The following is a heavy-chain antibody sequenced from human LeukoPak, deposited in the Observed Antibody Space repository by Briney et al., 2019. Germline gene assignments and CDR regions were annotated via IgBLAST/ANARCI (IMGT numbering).Heavy chain of an antibody. J-gene: IGHJ4*02. V-gene: IGHV1-18*01. Sequence: ASVKVSCKASGYTFTSYGISWVRQAPGQGLEWMGWISAYNGNTHYAQKLQGRVTMTTDTSTSTVYMELRSLRSDDTAVYYCARGSPPRRNYDSRGYYSYYFDYWGQGTLVTVSS. CDR2: ISAYNGNT. D-gene: IGHD3-22*01. CDR3: ARGSPPRRNYDSRGYYSYYFDY. CDR1: GYTFTSYG.